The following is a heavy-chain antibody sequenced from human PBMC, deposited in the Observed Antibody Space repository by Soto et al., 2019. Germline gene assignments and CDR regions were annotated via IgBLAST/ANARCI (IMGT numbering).Heavy chain of an antibody. Sequence: GASVKVSFKASGYTFTRYDINWVRQAAGQGREWMGWMNPNSGNTGYAQKFQGRVTMTRNTSISTAYMELSSLRSEDTAVYYCARGRGTVADYYYYGMDVWGQGTTVTVSS. V-gene: IGHV1-8*01. J-gene: IGHJ6*02. CDR3: ARGRGTVADYYYYGMDV. D-gene: IGHD4-4*01. CDR2: MNPNSGNT. CDR1: GYTFTRYD.